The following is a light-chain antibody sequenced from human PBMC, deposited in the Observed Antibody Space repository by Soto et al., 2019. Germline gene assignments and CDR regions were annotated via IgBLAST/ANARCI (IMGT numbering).Light chain of an antibody. Sequence: DIQMTQSPSTLSASVGDRVTITCRASQSISSWLAWYQQKPGKAPKLLIYDASSLESGVPSRFSGSGSDTEFTLTINTLHPDDFATYHCQQYNRYSLTFGGGTKVEIK. CDR3: QQYNRYSLT. J-gene: IGKJ4*01. V-gene: IGKV1-5*01. CDR1: QSISSW. CDR2: DAS.